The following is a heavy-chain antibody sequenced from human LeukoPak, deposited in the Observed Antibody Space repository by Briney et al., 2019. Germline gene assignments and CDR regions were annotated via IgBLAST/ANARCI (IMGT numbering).Heavy chain of an antibody. J-gene: IGHJ4*02. CDR1: VGSISNYY. Sequence: SETLSLTCTVSVGSISNYYWSWIRQPPGKGLEWIGYIYYSGSTDYNPSLKSRVTISLDTSKNQFSLNLSSVTAADTAVYYCARAGRSWSAGYYFDYWGQGTLVSVSS. CDR2: IYYSGST. D-gene: IGHD6-13*01. CDR3: ARAGRSWSAGYYFDY. V-gene: IGHV4-59*01.